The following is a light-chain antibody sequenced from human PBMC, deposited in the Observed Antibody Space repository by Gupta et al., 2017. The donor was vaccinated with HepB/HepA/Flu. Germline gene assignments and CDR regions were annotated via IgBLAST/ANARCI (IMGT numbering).Light chain of an antibody. CDR2: KAS. Sequence: DIQMTQSPSTLSASIGDRVTITCRASESVRSWLAWYQQKPGKAPKLLICKASTLQSGVPSRFSGSGSGTEFTLTISSLQPDDFATYYCQQYKSYSMYTFGQGTKLEIK. V-gene: IGKV1-5*03. CDR1: ESVRSW. CDR3: QQYKSYSMYT. J-gene: IGKJ2*01.